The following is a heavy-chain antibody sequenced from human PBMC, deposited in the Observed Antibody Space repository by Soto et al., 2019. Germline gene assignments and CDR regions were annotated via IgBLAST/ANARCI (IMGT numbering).Heavy chain of an antibody. CDR1: GGSIISYY. CDR2: IYYSGST. J-gene: IGHJ4*02. Sequence: QVQLQESGPGLVKPSETLSLTCIVSGGSIISYYWSWIRQPPGKGLEWIGHIYYSGSTNYNPTLESRVTISVDTSKIHISLKLSSVTAADTAVYYCARSSPRVVSPWDYWGQGTLVTVSS. CDR3: ARSSPRVVSPWDY. D-gene: IGHD3-3*01. V-gene: IGHV4-59*01.